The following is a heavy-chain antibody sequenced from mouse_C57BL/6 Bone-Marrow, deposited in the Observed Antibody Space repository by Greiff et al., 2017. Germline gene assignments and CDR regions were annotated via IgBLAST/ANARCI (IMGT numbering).Heavy chain of an antibody. D-gene: IGHD1-1*01. V-gene: IGHV14-4*01. J-gene: IGHJ3*01. Sequence: EVQLQQSGAELVRPGASVKLSCTASGFNIKDDYMHWVKQRPEQGLEWIGWIDPENGDTEYAAKFQGKATITADTSSNTAYLQLSSLTSEDAAVYYCNVVTTVVEGAGFAYWGQGTLVTVSA. CDR2: IDPENGDT. CDR1: GFNIKDDY. CDR3: NVVTTVVEGAGFAY.